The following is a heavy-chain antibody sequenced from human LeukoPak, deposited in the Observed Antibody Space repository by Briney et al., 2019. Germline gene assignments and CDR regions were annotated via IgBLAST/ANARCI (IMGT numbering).Heavy chain of an antibody. CDR3: ARVGSIVVVPVDY. CDR1: GFTLSDYY. Sequence: GGSLRLSCAASGFTLSDYYMSWIRQAPGKGLEWVSYISSSGSTIYYADSVKGRFTISRDNAKNSLYLQMNSLRAEDTAVYYCARVGSIVVVPVDYWGQGTLVTVSS. J-gene: IGHJ4*02. CDR2: ISSSGSTI. D-gene: IGHD2-21*01. V-gene: IGHV3-11*01.